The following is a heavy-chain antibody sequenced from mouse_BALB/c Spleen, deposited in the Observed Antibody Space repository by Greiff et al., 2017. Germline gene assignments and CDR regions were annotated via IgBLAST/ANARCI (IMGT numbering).Heavy chain of an antibody. V-gene: IGHV1-80*01. Sequence: VQVVESGAELVRPGSSVKISCKASGYAFSSYWMNWVKQRPGQGLEWIGQIYPGDGDTNYNGKFKGKATLTADKSSSTAYMQLSSLTSEDSAVYFCARGGGFAYWGQGTLVTVSA. J-gene: IGHJ3*01. CDR2: IYPGDGDT. CDR1: GYAFSSYW. CDR3: ARGGGFAY.